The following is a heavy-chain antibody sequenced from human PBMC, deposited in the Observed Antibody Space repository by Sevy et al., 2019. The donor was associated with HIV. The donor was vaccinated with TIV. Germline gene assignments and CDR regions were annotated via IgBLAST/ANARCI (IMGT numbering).Heavy chain of an antibody. V-gene: IGHV1-2*06. CDR3: ARDLRTAAGTGTFDY. CDR1: GYTFTGYY. D-gene: IGHD6-13*01. CDR2: INPNSGGT. Sequence: ASVKVSCKASGYTFTGYYMHWVRQAPGQGLEWMGRINPNSGGTNYAQKFQGRVTMTRDTSISTAYMELSRLRSDDTAVYYCARDLRTAAGTGTFDYWGQRTLVTVSS. J-gene: IGHJ4*02.